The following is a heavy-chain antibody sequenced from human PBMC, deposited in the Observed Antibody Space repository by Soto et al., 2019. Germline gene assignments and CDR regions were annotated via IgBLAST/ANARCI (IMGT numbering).Heavy chain of an antibody. D-gene: IGHD6-13*01. J-gene: IGHJ5*02. Sequence: QVQLVQSGAEVKKPGASVKVSCKASGYTFTSYGISWVRQAPGQGLEWMGWISAYNGNTNYAQKLQGRVTMTTGTSTSTAYMELRSLRSDDTAVYFCAGRPTQLVRNNWFDPWGQGTLVTVSS. V-gene: IGHV1-18*01. CDR3: AGRPTQLVRNNWFDP. CDR2: ISAYNGNT. CDR1: GYTFTSYG.